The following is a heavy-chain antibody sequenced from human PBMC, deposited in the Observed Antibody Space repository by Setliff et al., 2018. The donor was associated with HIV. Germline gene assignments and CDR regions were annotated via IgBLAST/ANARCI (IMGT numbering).Heavy chain of an antibody. CDR1: GYTFTSYD. CDR2: MNPNSGNT. J-gene: IGHJ4*02. CDR3: AKTFXXXXSRQLDS. D-gene: IGHD2-2*01. Sequence: ASVKVSCKASGYTFTSYDINWVRXXXGXXXEWMGWMNPNSGNTGYAQXFQGRVTMTRXTXISTAYMELRSLRSDDTAIYYCAKTFXXXXSRQLDSWGQGXXVT. V-gene: IGHV1-8*02.